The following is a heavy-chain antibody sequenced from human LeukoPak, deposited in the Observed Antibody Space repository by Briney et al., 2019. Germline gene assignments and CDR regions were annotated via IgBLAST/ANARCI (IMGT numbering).Heavy chain of an antibody. CDR3: ASEAYYDFWSGYHDAFDI. Sequence: GGSLRLSCAASGFTFSTYSMNWVRQAPGKGLEWVSYISSSSSTIYYADSVKGRFTISRDNAKNSLYLQMNSLRAEDTAVYYCASEAYYDFWSGYHDAFDIWGQGTMVTVSS. J-gene: IGHJ3*02. D-gene: IGHD3-3*01. V-gene: IGHV3-48*01. CDR2: ISSSSSTI. CDR1: GFTFSTYS.